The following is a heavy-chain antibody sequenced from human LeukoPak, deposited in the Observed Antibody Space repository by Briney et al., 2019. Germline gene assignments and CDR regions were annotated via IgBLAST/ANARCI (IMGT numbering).Heavy chain of an antibody. CDR2: IYTSGST. CDR3: ARGGNWNDINWFDP. J-gene: IGHJ5*02. CDR1: GGSISSYY. D-gene: IGHD1-1*01. V-gene: IGHV4-4*07. Sequence: SETLSLTCTVSGGSISSYYWSWIRQPAGKGLEWIGRIYTSGSTNYNPSLKSRVTMSVDTSKNQFSLKLSSVIAADTAVYYCARGGNWNDINWFDPWGQGTLVTVSS.